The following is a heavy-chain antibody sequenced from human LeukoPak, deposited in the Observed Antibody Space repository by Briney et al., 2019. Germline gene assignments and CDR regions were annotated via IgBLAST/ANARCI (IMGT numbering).Heavy chain of an antibody. J-gene: IGHJ4*02. Sequence: PGGSLRLSCAASGFTFSSYSMNWVRQAPGKGLEWFSSISSSSSYIYYADSVKGRFTISRDNAKNSLYLQMNSLRAEDTAVYYCARAEDIVVVVAATPGDYWGQGTLVTVSS. CDR3: ARAEDIVVVVAATPGDY. CDR1: GFTFSSYS. V-gene: IGHV3-21*01. D-gene: IGHD2-15*01. CDR2: ISSSSSYI.